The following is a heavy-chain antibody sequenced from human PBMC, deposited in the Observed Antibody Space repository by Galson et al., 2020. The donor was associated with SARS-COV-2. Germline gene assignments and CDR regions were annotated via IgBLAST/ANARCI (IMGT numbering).Heavy chain of an antibody. Sequence: SETLSLTCTVSGGSISSGGYYWSWIRQHPGKGLEWLGYIYYSGSTYYNPSLKSRVTISVDTSKNQFSLKLSSVTAADTAVYYCARDRRDGYNQGGMDVWGQGTTVTVSS. CDR1: GGSISSGGYY. J-gene: IGHJ6*02. CDR2: IYYSGST. V-gene: IGHV4-31*03. CDR3: ARDRRDGYNQGGMDV. D-gene: IGHD5-12*01.